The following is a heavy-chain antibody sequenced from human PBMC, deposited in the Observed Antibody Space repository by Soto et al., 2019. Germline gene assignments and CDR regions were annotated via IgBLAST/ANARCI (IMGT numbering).Heavy chain of an antibody. CDR3: ARTGGSFYFDY. V-gene: IGHV2-70*11. D-gene: IGHD3-16*01. Sequence: SGPTLVNPTQTLTLTCTFSGFSLSTSGMCVGWIRQPPGKALEWLARIDWDDDKYYNTSLETRLTLSKDTSKNQVVLTMTNMDPVDTATYYCARTGGSFYFDYWGQGTLVTVSS. CDR2: IDWDDDK. J-gene: IGHJ4*02. CDR1: GFSLSTSGMC.